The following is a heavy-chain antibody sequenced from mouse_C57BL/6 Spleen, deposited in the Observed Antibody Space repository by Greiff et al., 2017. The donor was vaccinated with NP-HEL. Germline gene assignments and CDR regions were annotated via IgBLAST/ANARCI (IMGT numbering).Heavy chain of an antibody. CDR2: IRSKSNNYAT. Sequence: DVKLVESGGGLVQPKGSLKLSCAASGFSFNTYAMNWVRQAPGKGLEWVARIRSKSNNYATYYAESVKDRFTISRDDSESMLYLQMNNLKTEDTAMYYCVRHGMDYWGQGTSVTVSS. V-gene: IGHV10-1*01. CDR1: GFSFNTYA. J-gene: IGHJ4*01. CDR3: VRHGMDY.